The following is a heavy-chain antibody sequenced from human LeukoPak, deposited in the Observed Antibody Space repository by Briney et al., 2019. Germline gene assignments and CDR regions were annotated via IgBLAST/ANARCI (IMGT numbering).Heavy chain of an antibody. CDR1: GFTFRNYW. CDR2: IKQDGSDR. Sequence: GGSLRLSCAASGFTFRNYWMSWVRQAPGTGLEWVANIKQDGSDRNYVTSVRGRFTISRDNAGSSLYLQMNSLRVEDTAVYYCVRNLAVAGTCFDSWGQGTLVTVSS. D-gene: IGHD6-19*01. V-gene: IGHV3-7*03. J-gene: IGHJ4*02. CDR3: VRNLAVAGTCFDS.